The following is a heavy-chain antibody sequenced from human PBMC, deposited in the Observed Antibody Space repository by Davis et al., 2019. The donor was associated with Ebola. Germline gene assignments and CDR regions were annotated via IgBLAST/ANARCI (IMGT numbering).Heavy chain of an antibody. V-gene: IGHV1-18*01. CDR1: GYTFTSYG. D-gene: IGHD3-10*01. Sequence: ASVKVSCKASGYTFTSYGLSWVRQAPGQGLEWMGWISAYNGNTYYAQKFQGRLTLTTDTSTTTGYMELRSLGSDDTAVYWCAKSPPSGAYGLYWYFDLWGRGTLVTVSS. CDR2: ISAYNGNT. J-gene: IGHJ2*01. CDR3: AKSPPSGAYGLYWYFDL.